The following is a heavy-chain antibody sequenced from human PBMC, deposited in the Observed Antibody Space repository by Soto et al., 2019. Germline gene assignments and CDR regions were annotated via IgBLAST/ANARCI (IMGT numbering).Heavy chain of an antibody. CDR2: MNPSSANT. D-gene: IGHD3-16*01. V-gene: IGHV1-8*01. J-gene: IGHJ6*02. CDR3: TRGQEVWWNAGPLGLHGLDV. CDR1: RYTFISYD. Sequence: GASVKVSCKASRYTFISYDINWVRQAPGQGLEWMGWMNPSSANTGYAQKFQGRISMTRNTSMNTAYMELNSLTSEDTAVYYCTRGQEVWWNAGPLGLHGLDVWGQGTTVTAP.